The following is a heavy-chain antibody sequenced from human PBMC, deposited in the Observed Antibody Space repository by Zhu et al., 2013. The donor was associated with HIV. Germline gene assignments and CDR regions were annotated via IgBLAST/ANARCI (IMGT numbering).Heavy chain of an antibody. J-gene: IGHJ5*02. CDR3: AQQRSYGGLSIWFDP. D-gene: IGHD3-3*02. Sequence: QVQLMQSGAEVKKPGASVKVSCKASGYTFNNYGITWVRQAPGQGLEWMGWIRSSPANTKYAQKFQGRVIMTTDTSTRAAYLELGSLRSDDSAVYYCAQQRSYGGLSIWFDPWGQGTLVTVSS. CDR2: IRSSPANT. V-gene: IGHV1-18*01. CDR1: GYTFNNYG.